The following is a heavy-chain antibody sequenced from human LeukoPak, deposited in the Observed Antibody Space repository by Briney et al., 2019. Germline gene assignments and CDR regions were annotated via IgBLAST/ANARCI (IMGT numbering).Heavy chain of an antibody. Sequence: GGSLRLSCAASGFTFSDYYMNWVRQAPGKGLEWVSSISSTSTIYYTDSVKGRFTISSGSAKNSLYLQVNSLRAEDTAVYYCARDPSSAPYYYYYYYYMDVWGKGTTVTVSS. V-gene: IGHV3-69-1*02. D-gene: IGHD6-6*01. CDR3: ARDPSSAPYYYYYYYYMDV. CDR2: ISSTSTI. J-gene: IGHJ6*03. CDR1: GFTFSDYY.